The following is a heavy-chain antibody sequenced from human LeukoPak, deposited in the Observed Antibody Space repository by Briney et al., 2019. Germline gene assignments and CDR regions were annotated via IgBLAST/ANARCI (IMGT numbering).Heavy chain of an antibody. Sequence: SVKVSCKASGGTFSSYAISWVRQAPGQGREWMGGIIPIFGTANYAQKFQGRVTITADESTSTAYMEVSSLRSEDTAVYYCARHKTATVTRRDYFAYWGQGTLVTVSS. CDR2: IIPIFGTA. V-gene: IGHV1-69*13. D-gene: IGHD4-17*01. CDR1: GGTFSSYA. CDR3: ARHKTATVTRRDYFAY. J-gene: IGHJ4*02.